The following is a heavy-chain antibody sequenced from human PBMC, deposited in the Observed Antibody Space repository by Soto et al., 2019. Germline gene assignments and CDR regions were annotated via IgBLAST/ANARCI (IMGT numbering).Heavy chain of an antibody. CDR1: GFTFSSYW. Sequence: GGSLRLSCAASGFTFSSYWMSWVRQAPGKGLEWVANIKQDVGEKYYVDSVKGRFTISRDNAKNSLYLQMNSLRGDDTAVYYCVRYYSVSYGYGPFDYCVTGTLVTAAS. CDR2: IKQDVGEK. D-gene: IGHD5-18*01. CDR3: VRYYSVSYGYGPFDY. V-gene: IGHV3-7*03. J-gene: IGHJ4*02.